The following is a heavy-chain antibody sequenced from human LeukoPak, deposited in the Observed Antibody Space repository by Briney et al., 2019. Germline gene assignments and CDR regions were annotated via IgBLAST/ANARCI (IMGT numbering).Heavy chain of an antibody. V-gene: IGHV3-23*01. J-gene: IGHJ4*02. Sequence: GGSLRLSCAPSGVTFSNYAMSWGRPALGERLERVLAIFDGVDITYCVSGIREGGYKAYYADYVKGGFTISRDNSENTLYLQMYSLRAEDTAVYYCAKDRGGSYFDFDYWGQGTLVTVSS. CDR2: IFDGVDIT. CDR1: GVTFSNYA. D-gene: IGHD3-10*01. CDR3: AKDRGGSYFDFDY.